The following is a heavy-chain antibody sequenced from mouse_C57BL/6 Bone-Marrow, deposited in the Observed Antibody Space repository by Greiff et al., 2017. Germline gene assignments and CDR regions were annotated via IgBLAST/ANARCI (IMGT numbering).Heavy chain of an antibody. V-gene: IGHV1-53*01. CDR3: ACYDCEGLFAY. J-gene: IGHJ3*01. D-gene: IGHD2-4*01. Sequence: QVQLQQPGTELVKPGASVKLSCKASGYTFTSYWMHWVKQRPGQGLEWIGNINPSNGGTNYNQKFKSKATLTVYKSSSTAYIQLSSLTSENSAVYYCACYDCEGLFAYWDRGTLVPVTA. CDR1: GYTFTSYW. CDR2: INPSNGGT.